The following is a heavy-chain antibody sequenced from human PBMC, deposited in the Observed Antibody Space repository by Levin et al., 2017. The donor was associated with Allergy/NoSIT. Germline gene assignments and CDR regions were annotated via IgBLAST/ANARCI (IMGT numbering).Heavy chain of an antibody. D-gene: IGHD3-16*02. Sequence: GGSLRLSCAASGFTFSSYAMSWVRQAPGKGLEWVSAISGSGGSTYYADSVKGRFTISRDNSKNTLYLQMNSLRAEDTAVYYCAKVARPLEGDYVWGSYRWEYYYYGMDVWGQGTTVTVSS. V-gene: IGHV3-23*01. J-gene: IGHJ6*02. CDR2: ISGSGGST. CDR1: GFTFSSYA. CDR3: AKVARPLEGDYVWGSYRWEYYYYGMDV.